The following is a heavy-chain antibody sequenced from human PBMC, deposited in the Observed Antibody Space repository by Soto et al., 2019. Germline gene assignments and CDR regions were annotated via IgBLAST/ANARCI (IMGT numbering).Heavy chain of an antibody. CDR2: INHSGST. D-gene: IGHD2-8*02. Sequence: SVTLPVTCAVYGGPFSGDYWTWIRQPPGTGLEWIGEINHSGSTNYNPSLKSRVTISVDTSKNQFSLKLTSVTAADTAVYYCARDKITGLFDYWGQGTLVTVS. CDR1: GGPFSGDY. J-gene: IGHJ4*02. V-gene: IGHV4-34*01. CDR3: ARDKITGLFDY.